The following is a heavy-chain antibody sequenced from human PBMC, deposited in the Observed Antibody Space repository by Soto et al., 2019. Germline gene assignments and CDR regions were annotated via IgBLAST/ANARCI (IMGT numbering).Heavy chain of an antibody. Sequence: QVQLVQSGAEVKKPGSSVKVSCEASGGTFSSYPINWVRQAPGQGLEWMGGIIPFFGTSNYAQKFQGRVTITADDSTRTAYGERRSRRSEDTAVYSGAGVGHITNNGMAVWGQGTTVTVSS. V-gene: IGHV1-69*01. CDR2: IIPFFGTS. CDR3: AGVGHITNNGMAV. J-gene: IGHJ6*02. CDR1: GGTFSSYP. D-gene: IGHD1-26*01.